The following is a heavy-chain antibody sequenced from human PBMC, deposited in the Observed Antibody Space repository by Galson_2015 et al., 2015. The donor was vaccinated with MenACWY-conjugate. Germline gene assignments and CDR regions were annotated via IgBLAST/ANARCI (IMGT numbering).Heavy chain of an antibody. CDR1: GFTLSSNT. J-gene: IGHJ4*02. V-gene: IGHV3-74*01. D-gene: IGHD6-6*01. Sequence: SLRLSCAASGFTLSSNTMNWVRQAPGKGLVWVSRINIDGITTAHADSVKGRFTISRDNAENTLYLQMNSLRAEDTAVYYCARQRSGGSSEFDYWGQGTLVTVSS. CDR3: ARQRSGGSSEFDY. CDR2: INIDGITT.